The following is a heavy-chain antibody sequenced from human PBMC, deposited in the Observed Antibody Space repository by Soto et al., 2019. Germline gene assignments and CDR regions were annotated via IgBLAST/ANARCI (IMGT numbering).Heavy chain of an antibody. CDR3: ARAGQYYDASGYAN. CDR1: GYSFATSG. J-gene: IGHJ4*02. D-gene: IGHD3-22*01. V-gene: IGHV1-18*01. Sequence: QVKLVQSGTEVKKPGASIKVSCKASGYSFATSGMTWVRQAPGQGLEWVGWISAYNGNTNYDQNLQDRVTMTTDTSPSTAYLELRNLRSDDTAVYYCARAGQYYDASGYANWGQGTLVTVSS. CDR2: ISAYNGNT.